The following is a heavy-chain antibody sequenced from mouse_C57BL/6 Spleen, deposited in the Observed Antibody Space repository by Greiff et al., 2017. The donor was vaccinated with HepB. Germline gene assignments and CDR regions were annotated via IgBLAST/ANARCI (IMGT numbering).Heavy chain of an antibody. CDR1: GYTFTSYW. V-gene: IGHV1-55*01. D-gene: IGHD1-1*01. CDR2: IYPGSGST. Sequence: QVQLQQSGAELVKPGASVKMSCKASGYTFTSYWITWVKQRPGQGLEWIGDIYPGSGSTNYNEKFKSKATLTVDTSSSTAYMQLSSLTSEDSAVYYCARHGSSQSAWFAYWGQGTLVTVSA. CDR3: ARHGSSQSAWFAY. J-gene: IGHJ3*01.